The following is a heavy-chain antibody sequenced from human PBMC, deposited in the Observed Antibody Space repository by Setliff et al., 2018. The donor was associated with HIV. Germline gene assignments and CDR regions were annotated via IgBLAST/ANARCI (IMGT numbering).Heavy chain of an antibody. Sequence: GGSLRLSCEASGLNFNEYGMHWVRQAPGKGLEWVGLIWYDGTDKYYPDSVRGRFTISRDNSKNTLYLQMNSLRAEDTAVYYCARGVRTTVTIYYYYMDVWGKGTTVTVSS. J-gene: IGHJ6*03. CDR3: ARGVRTTVTIYYYYMDV. V-gene: IGHV3-33*01. CDR2: IWYDGTDK. CDR1: GLNFNEYG. D-gene: IGHD4-17*01.